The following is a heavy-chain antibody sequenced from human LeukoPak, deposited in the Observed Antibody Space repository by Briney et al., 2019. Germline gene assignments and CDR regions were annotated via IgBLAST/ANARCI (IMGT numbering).Heavy chain of an antibody. V-gene: IGHV4-39*02. CDR1: GGSISSSNYY. CDR2: ILFSVST. D-gene: IGHD4-17*01. J-gene: IGHJ4*02. Sequence: PSETLSLTCTVSGGSISSSNYYWGWIRQPPGKGLEWIERILFSVSTYYNPSLKSRVTISVDTSKNQFSLKLSSETAADTAVYYCARDPGDYGDYDRAGFDYWGQGTLVTASS. CDR3: ARDPGDYGDYDRAGFDY.